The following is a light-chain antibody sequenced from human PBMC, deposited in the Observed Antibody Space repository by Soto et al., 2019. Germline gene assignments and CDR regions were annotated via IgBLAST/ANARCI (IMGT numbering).Light chain of an antibody. V-gene: IGKV1-9*01. CDR2: TAS. J-gene: IGKJ4*01. CDR3: QQLKSYPLT. CDR1: QGISSY. Sequence: DIQLTQSPSFLSASVGDTVTITCRASQGISSYLAWYQQKPGKAPKLLIYTASTLQSGVPSRFSGSGSGTEFTLTISSLQPEDCVTYCCQQLKSYPLTFGGGTKVEIK.